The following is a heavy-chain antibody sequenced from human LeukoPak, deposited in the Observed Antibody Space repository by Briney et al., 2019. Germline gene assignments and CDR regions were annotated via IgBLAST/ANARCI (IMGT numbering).Heavy chain of an antibody. CDR3: ARMNYVSTGWGAPFDY. Sequence: GRSLRLSCTASGFTFSNYWMTWVRQPPGKGLEWVANIKEDGSEKNCVDPVKGRFTISRDNAKSSLYLQMNSLRAEDTAVYYCARMNYVSTGWGAPFDYWGQGTLVTVSS. CDR1: GFTFSNYW. J-gene: IGHJ4*02. V-gene: IGHV3-7*01. CDR2: IKEDGSEK. D-gene: IGHD1-7*01.